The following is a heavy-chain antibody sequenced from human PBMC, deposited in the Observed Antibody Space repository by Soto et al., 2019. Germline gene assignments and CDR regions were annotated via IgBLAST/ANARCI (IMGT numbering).Heavy chain of an antibody. CDR2: IYHSGST. CDR1: GGSISSSNW. Sequence: PSETLSLTCAVSGGSISSSNWWSWVRQPPGKGLEWIGEIYHSGSTNYNPSLKSRVTISVDKSKNQFSLKLSSVTAADTAVYYCASLRSYDSFYYGMDVWGQGTTVTVSS. V-gene: IGHV4-4*02. CDR3: ASLRSYDSFYYGMDV. J-gene: IGHJ6*02. D-gene: IGHD3-3*01.